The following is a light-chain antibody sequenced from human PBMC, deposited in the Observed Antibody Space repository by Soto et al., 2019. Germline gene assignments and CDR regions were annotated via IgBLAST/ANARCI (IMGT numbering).Light chain of an antibody. J-gene: IGKJ1*01. CDR3: QQYNSYPWT. CDR2: KAS. V-gene: IGKV1-5*03. Sequence: DIQMTQSPSTLSASVGDRVTITCRASQSVNNWLAWYQQKPGKAPNILICKASTLEIGVPSRFRGSGSGTEFTLTISKLQPDDFSTYYCQQYNSYPWTFGQGTKVDIK. CDR1: QSVNNW.